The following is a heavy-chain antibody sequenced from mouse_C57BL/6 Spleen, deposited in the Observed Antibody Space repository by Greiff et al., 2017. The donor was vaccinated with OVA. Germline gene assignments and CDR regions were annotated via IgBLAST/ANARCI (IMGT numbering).Heavy chain of an antibody. Sequence: QVQLQQPGAELVRPGSSVKLSCKASGYTFTSYWMDWVKQRPGQGLEWIGNIYPSDSETHYNQKFKDKATLTVDKSSSTAYMQLSSLTADDSAVYYCARTITADYFDYWGQGTTLTVSS. V-gene: IGHV1-61*01. J-gene: IGHJ2*01. CDR2: IYPSDSET. CDR3: ARTITADYFDY. CDR1: GYTFTSYW. D-gene: IGHD1-2*01.